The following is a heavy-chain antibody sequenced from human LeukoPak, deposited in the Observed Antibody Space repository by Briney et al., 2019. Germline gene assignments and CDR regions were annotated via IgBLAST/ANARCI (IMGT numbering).Heavy chain of an antibody. V-gene: IGHV3-33*06. CDR2: IWYDGSNK. J-gene: IGHJ6*03. CDR1: QFNFNKFG. Sequence: GGSLRLSCATSQFNFNKFGMHWVRQAPGKGLEWVAVIWYDGSNKYYADSVKGRFTISRDNSKNTLYLQMNSLRAEDTAVYYCAKDRIVGAHYYMDVWGKGTTVTVSS. D-gene: IGHD1-26*01. CDR3: AKDRIVGAHYYMDV.